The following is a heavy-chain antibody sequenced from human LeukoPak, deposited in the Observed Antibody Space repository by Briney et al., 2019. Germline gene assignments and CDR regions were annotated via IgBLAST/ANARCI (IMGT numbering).Heavy chain of an antibody. Sequence: GGSLRLSCAASGFIFSDYYMSWIRQAPGKGLEWLSYISSTGTTTYYADSVKGRFTISRDNGKNSLYLQMNSLRAEDTAVYYCARWGSGYYNLDYWGQGTLVTVSS. CDR2: ISSTGTTT. J-gene: IGHJ4*02. CDR3: ARWGSGYYNLDY. CDR1: GFIFSDYY. V-gene: IGHV3-11*04. D-gene: IGHD3-9*01.